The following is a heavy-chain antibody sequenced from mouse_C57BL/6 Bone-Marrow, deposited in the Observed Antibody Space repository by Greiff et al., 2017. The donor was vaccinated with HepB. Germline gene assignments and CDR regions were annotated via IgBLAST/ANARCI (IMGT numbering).Heavy chain of an antibody. CDR2: IDPENGDT. Sequence: EVQLQQSGAELVRPGASVKLSCTASGFNIKDDYMHWVKQRPEQGLEWIGWIDPENGDTEYASRFQGTATITADTSSNTAYLQLSSLTSEDTAVYYCTTNYYGSRAWFAYWGQGTLVTVSA. J-gene: IGHJ3*01. D-gene: IGHD1-1*01. V-gene: IGHV14-4*01. CDR1: GFNIKDDY. CDR3: TTNYYGSRAWFAY.